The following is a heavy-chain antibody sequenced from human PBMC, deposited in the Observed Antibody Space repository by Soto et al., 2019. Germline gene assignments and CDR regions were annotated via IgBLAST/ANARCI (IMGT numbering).Heavy chain of an antibody. J-gene: IGHJ4*02. CDR1: GGSISSSNW. CDR3: ARDSSDYPY. V-gene: IGHV4-4*02. D-gene: IGHD1-26*01. CDR2: IYHSGST. Sequence: SETLSLTCAVSGGSISSSNWWSWVRQPPGKGLEWIGEIYHSGSTNYNPSLKSRVTLSVDTSKNQFSLQLSSVTAADTAVYYCARDSSDYPYWGQGTLVTVSS.